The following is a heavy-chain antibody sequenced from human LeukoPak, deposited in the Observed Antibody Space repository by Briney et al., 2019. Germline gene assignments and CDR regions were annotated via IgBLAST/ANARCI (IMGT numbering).Heavy chain of an antibody. V-gene: IGHV3-21*01. Sequence: GGSLRLSCAASGFTFNTYTMNWVRQAPGKGLEWVSSISSSSSYIYYADSVKGRFTISRDNAKNSLYLQMKSLRAEDTAVYYCARDYGLLTYSSGWYWSNNYYYMDVWGKGTTVTISS. J-gene: IGHJ6*03. D-gene: IGHD6-13*01. CDR1: GFTFNTYT. CDR2: ISSSSSYI. CDR3: ARDYGLLTYSSGWYWSNNYYYMDV.